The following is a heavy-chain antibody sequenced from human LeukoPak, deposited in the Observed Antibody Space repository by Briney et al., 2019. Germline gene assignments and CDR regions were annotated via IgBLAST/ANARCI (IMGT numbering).Heavy chain of an antibody. CDR1: GFTFSSYG. D-gene: IGHD6-13*01. J-gene: IGHJ4*02. CDR2: ISRGSSTI. CDR3: ARVYTSSWYGDC. Sequence: GGSLRLSCAASGFTFSSYGMHWVRQAPGKGLEWISYISRGSSTIYYADSVKGRFTISRDDAKNSLYLQMSSLRAEDTAVYYCARVYTSSWYGDCWGQGTLVTVSS. V-gene: IGHV3-48*01.